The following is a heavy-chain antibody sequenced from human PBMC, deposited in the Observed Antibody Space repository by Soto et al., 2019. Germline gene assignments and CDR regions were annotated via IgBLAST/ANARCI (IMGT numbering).Heavy chain of an antibody. Sequence: SETLSLTCTVSGGSISSSSYYWGWIRQPPGKGLEWIGSIYYSGSTYYNPSLKSRVTISVDTSKNQFSLKLSSVTAADTAVYYCAREGRYDSSGYTISRFDYWGQGTLVTVSS. D-gene: IGHD3-22*01. V-gene: IGHV4-39*02. J-gene: IGHJ4*02. CDR3: AREGRYDSSGYTISRFDY. CDR2: IYYSGST. CDR1: GGSISSSSYY.